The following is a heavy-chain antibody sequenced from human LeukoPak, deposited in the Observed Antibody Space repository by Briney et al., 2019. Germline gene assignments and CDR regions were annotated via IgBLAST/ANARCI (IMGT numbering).Heavy chain of an antibody. CDR2: ISSGSSYI. CDR3: AELGITMIGGV. V-gene: IGHV3-21*01. D-gene: IGHD3-10*02. CDR1: GFIFSSYS. Sequence: GGSLRLSCAASGFIFSSYSMSWVRQAPGKGLEWVSSISSGSSYIYYADSVKGRFTISRDNAKNSLFLQMNSLRAEDTAVYYCAELGITMIGGVWGKGTTVTISS. J-gene: IGHJ6*04.